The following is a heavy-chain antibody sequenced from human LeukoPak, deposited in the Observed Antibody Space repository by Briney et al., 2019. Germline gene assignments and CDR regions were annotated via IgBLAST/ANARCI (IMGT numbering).Heavy chain of an antibody. CDR3: ARARRRNQNDAFDI. J-gene: IGHJ3*02. Sequence: GGSLRLSCAASGFTVSSNYMSWVRQAPGKGLEWVSVIYSGGSTYYADSVKGRFTISSDNSKNALYLQMNSLRAEDTAVYYCARARRRNQNDAFDIWGQGTMVTVSS. CDR1: GFTVSSNY. CDR2: IYSGGST. V-gene: IGHV3-53*01. D-gene: IGHD1-14*01.